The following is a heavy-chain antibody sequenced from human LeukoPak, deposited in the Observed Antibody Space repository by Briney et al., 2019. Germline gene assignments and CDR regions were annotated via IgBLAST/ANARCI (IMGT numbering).Heavy chain of an antibody. CDR1: GGSISSSSYY. Sequence: SETLSLTCTVSGGSISSSSYYWGWIRQPPGKGLEWIGSIYYSGSTYYNPSLKSRVTVSVDTSKNQFSLKLSSVTAADTAVYYCARGVGSLNYYDSSGYPDYWGQGTLVTVSS. CDR3: ARGVGSLNYYDSSGYPDY. J-gene: IGHJ4*02. V-gene: IGHV4-39*07. CDR2: IYYSGST. D-gene: IGHD3-22*01.